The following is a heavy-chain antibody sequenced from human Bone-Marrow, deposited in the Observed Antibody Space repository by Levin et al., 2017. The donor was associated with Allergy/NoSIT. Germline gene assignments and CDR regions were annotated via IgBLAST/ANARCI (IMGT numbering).Heavy chain of an antibody. CDR2: ISYDGSNI. Sequence: GGSLRLSCAASGFTFSSYAMHWVRQDPGKGLEWVAIISYDGSNIYYADSVKGRFTISRDNSRNTLYLQMNSLRVDDTAVYYCARAPEWIQLWFGAFDVWGRGTMVTVSS. J-gene: IGHJ3*01. CDR3: ARAPEWIQLWFGAFDV. V-gene: IGHV3-30*04. CDR1: GFTFSSYA. D-gene: IGHD5-18*01.